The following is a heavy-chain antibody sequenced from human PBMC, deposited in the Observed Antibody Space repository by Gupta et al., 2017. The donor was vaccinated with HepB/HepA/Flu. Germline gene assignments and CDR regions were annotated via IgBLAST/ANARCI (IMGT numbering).Heavy chain of an antibody. J-gene: IGHJ5*01. CDR2: IHDTPIT. D-gene: IGHD2-2*01. CDR3: ARHLSVVVLPIRYNWFDS. Sequence: QLQLQESGPGLVKPSETLSLTCTVSGGSISGSIHYWGWLRQSPGKGLEWIAYIHDTPITNYNPSLKILVSLFVDTPKTQVSLILRFVTAADTAVYYCARHLSVVVLPIRYNWFDSWVHGMQVTVSS. V-gene: IGHV4-39*01. CDR1: GGSISGSIHY.